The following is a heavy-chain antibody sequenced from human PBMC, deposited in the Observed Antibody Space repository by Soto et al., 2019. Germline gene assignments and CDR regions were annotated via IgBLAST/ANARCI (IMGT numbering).Heavy chain of an antibody. V-gene: IGHV4-59*01. J-gene: IGHJ5*02. Sequence: QVQLQESGPGLLKPSETLSLTCSVSGGSISNYYWSWIRQPPGKGLEWIGYVYYTGSTNSNPSLKSRVTIAIDTSKNHFSLKLVSVTAADTAVYYCARGITGSSGDWFDPWGQGALVTVS. CDR2: VYYTGST. CDR3: ARGITGSSGDWFDP. CDR1: GGSISNYY. D-gene: IGHD1-20*01.